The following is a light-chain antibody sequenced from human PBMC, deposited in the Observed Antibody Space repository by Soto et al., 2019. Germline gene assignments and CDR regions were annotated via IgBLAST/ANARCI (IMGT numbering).Light chain of an antibody. CDR2: GNS. CDR1: SSNIGAGYD. J-gene: IGLJ1*01. Sequence: SALTQRPSVSGAPGQRVTISCTGSSSNIGAGYDVHWYQQLPGTAPKLLIYGNSNRPSGVPDRFSGSKSGTSASLAITGLQAEDEADYYCQSYDSSLSGNVFGTGTKVTV. V-gene: IGLV1-40*01. CDR3: QSYDSSLSGNV.